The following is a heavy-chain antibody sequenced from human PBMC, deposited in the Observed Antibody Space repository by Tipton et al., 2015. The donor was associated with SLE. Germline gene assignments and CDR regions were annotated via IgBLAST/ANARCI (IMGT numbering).Heavy chain of an antibody. CDR1: GVSISDYS. CDR2: FDDSGSTI. Sequence: TLSLTCTVSGVSISDYSWSWIRQPPGKTLDWIGYFDDSGSTIKYTPSLKSRVTISIDTSKNHFSLKMKSLTAADTAVYYCVRGSRWFDDFWSGFPLGNWFDPWGQGTLVTVSS. J-gene: IGHJ5*02. V-gene: IGHV4-59*01. D-gene: IGHD3-3*01. CDR3: VRGSRWFDDFWSGFPLGNWFDP.